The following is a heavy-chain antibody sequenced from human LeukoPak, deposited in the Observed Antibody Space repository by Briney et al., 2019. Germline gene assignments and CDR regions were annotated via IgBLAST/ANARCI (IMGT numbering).Heavy chain of an antibody. Sequence: ASVKVSFKASGYTFTGYYMHWVRQAPGQGLEWMGWINSNSGATHDAQKFQGRVTMTRDTSISTAYMELSRLRSDDTAVYYCARDRGYSGYDYWGQGTLVTVSS. CDR1: GYTFTGYY. D-gene: IGHD5-12*01. CDR2: INSNSGAT. CDR3: ARDRGYSGYDY. J-gene: IGHJ4*02. V-gene: IGHV1-2*02.